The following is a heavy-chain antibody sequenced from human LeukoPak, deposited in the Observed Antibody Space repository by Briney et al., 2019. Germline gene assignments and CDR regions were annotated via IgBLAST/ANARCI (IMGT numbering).Heavy chain of an antibody. Sequence: GASVKVSCKASGYTFTSYYMHWVRQAPGQGLEWMGWINPHTGGTNYAQKFQGRVTMTRDTSISTAYMELSGLTSDDTAVYYCARPYCSGGSCHDYFDYWGQGTLVTVSS. V-gene: IGHV1-2*02. J-gene: IGHJ4*02. D-gene: IGHD2-15*01. CDR1: GYTFTSYY. CDR2: INPHTGGT. CDR3: ARPYCSGGSCHDYFDY.